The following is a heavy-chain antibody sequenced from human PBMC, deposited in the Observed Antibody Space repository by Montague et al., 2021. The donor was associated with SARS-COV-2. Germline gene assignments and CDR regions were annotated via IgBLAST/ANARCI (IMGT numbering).Heavy chain of an antibody. D-gene: IGHD3-10*01. V-gene: IGHV4-4*02. J-gene: IGHJ6*02. Sequence: SETLSLTCAVSGGSISSSNWCSWVRPPPGKGLEWIGEIYHSGSTNYNPSLKSRVTISVDKSKNQISLKLSSVTAADTAVYYCARVHPLWFGELLLDYYYYYGMDVWGQGTTVTVSS. CDR1: GGSISSSNW. CDR3: ARVHPLWFGELLLDYYYYYGMDV. CDR2: IYHSGST.